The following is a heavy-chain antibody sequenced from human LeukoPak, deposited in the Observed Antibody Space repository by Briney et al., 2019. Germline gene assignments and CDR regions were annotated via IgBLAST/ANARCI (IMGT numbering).Heavy chain of an antibody. CDR1: RFTFSSYS. CDR2: ISSSSSYI. CDR3: AKDGSEREAVAVYFDY. Sequence: GGSLRLSCAASRFTFSSYSMNWVRQAPGKGLEWVSSISSSSSYIYYADSVKGRFTISRDNAKNSLYLQMNSLRAEDTAVYYCAKDGSEREAVAVYFDYWGQGTLVTVSS. J-gene: IGHJ4*02. D-gene: IGHD6-19*01. V-gene: IGHV3-21*01.